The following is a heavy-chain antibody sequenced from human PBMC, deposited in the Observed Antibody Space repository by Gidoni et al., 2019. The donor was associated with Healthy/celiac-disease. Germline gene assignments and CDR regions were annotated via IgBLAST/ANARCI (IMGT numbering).Heavy chain of an antibody. CDR3: ARGFHNSSGFNDDYDGMDD. CDR2: INHSGST. V-gene: IGHV4-34*01. J-gene: IGHJ6*02. CDR1: GWSFSGFH. Sequence: QVQLQQWGAGLLKPSEPLSLTCAVYGWSFSGFHWSWIRQPPGKGLEWIGEINHSGSTNYNPSLKSRVTISVDTSKNQFSLKLSSVTAADTAVYYCARGFHNSSGFNDDYDGMDDWGQGTMVTVSS. D-gene: IGHD6-19*01.